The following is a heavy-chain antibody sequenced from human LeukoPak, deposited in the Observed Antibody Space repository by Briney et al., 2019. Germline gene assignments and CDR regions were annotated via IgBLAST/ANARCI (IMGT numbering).Heavy chain of an antibody. J-gene: IGHJ6*03. Sequence: GASVKVSCKASGYTFTSYGLSWVRQAPGQGLEWMGWISAYNGNTNYAQKLQGRVTMTTDTSTSAAYMELRSLRSDDTAVYYCARFDYYYYYMDVWGKGTTVTVSS. CDR1: GYTFTSYG. CDR3: ARFDYYYYYMDV. V-gene: IGHV1-18*01. CDR2: ISAYNGNT.